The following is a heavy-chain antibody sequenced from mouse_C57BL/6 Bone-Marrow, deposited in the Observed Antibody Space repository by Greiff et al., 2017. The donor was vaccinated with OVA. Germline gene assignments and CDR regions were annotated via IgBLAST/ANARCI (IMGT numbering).Heavy chain of an antibody. V-gene: IGHV1-80*01. CDR1: GYAFSSYW. CDR3: ARWAYYGSVFAY. Sequence: VQLQQSGAELVKPGASVKISCKASGYAFSSYWMNWVKQRPGKGLEWIGQIYPGDGDTKYNGKFKGKATLTADKSSSTAYMQLSSLTSEDSAVYFCARWAYYGSVFAYWGQGTLVTVSA. D-gene: IGHD1-1*01. J-gene: IGHJ3*01. CDR2: IYPGDGDT.